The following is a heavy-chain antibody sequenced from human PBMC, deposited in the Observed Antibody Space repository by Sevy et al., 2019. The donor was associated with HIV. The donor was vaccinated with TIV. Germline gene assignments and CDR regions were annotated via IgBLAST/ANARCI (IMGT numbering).Heavy chain of an antibody. CDR3: AKVRSTMIPATGNFDY. V-gene: IGHV3-23*01. CDR2: LSASGIST. Sequence: GGSLRLSCAASGFTFSSYVMSWVRQAPGKGLQWVSALSASGISTYYTDSVKGRFTISRDNSKNMLHMQMNSLRAEDTAVYYCAKVRSTMIPATGNFDYWGQGTLVTVSS. D-gene: IGHD1-1*01. CDR1: GFTFSSYV. J-gene: IGHJ4*02.